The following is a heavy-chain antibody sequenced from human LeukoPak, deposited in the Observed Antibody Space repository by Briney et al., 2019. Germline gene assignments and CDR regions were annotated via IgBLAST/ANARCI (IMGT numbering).Heavy chain of an antibody. V-gene: IGHV4-34*01. J-gene: IGHJ4*02. Sequence: SETLSLTCAVYGGSFSGYYWSWIRQPPGKGLEWIGEINHSGSTNYNPSLKSRVTISVDTSKNQFSLKLNSVTAADTAVYYCARSGSYGLDYWGQGALVTVSS. CDR1: GGSFSGYY. D-gene: IGHD1-26*01. CDR3: ARSGSYGLDY. CDR2: INHSGST.